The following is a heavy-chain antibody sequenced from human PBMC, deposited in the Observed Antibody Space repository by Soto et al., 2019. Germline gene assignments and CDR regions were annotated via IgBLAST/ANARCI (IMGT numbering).Heavy chain of an antibody. Sequence: GGSLRLSCAASGFTFSSYGMHWVRQAPGKGLEWVAVISYDGSNKYYADSVKGRFTISRDNSKNTLYLQMNSLRAEDTAVYYCAKVVPSQYYDILTGPGHYWGQGTLVTVSS. J-gene: IGHJ4*02. D-gene: IGHD3-9*01. CDR1: GFTFSSYG. V-gene: IGHV3-30*18. CDR2: ISYDGSNK. CDR3: AKVVPSQYYDILTGPGHY.